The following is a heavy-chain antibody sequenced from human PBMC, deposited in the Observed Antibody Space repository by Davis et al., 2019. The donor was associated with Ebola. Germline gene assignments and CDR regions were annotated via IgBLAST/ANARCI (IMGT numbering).Heavy chain of an antibody. V-gene: IGHV3-48*02. J-gene: IGHJ6*03. CDR1: GFTFSSYG. Sequence: PGGSLRLSCAASGFTFSSYGMYWFRQAPGKGLEWLSYIGGSSDHINYADSVKGRFTISRDNAKDSLSLLMNSLRDDDTAVYYCTKDREGEYLAYYYMDVWGKGTTVTVSS. CDR3: TKDREGEYLAYYYMDV. D-gene: IGHD2/OR15-2a*01. CDR2: IGGSSDHI.